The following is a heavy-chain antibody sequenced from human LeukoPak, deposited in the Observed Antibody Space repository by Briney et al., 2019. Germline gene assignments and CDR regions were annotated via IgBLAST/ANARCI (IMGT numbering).Heavy chain of an antibody. Sequence: GGSLRLSCAASGFTFSSYAMHWVRQAPGKGLEWVAVISYDGSNKYYADSVKGRFTISRDNSKNTLYLQMNSLRAEDTAVYYCAKDVLLWFGELFGSNKYDAFDIWGQGTMVTVSS. CDR2: ISYDGSNK. D-gene: IGHD3-10*01. V-gene: IGHV3-30-3*01. CDR1: GFTFSSYA. J-gene: IGHJ3*02. CDR3: AKDVLLWFGELFGSNKYDAFDI.